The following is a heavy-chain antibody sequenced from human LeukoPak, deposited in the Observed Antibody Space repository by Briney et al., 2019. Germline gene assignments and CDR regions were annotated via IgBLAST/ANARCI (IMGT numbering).Heavy chain of an antibody. CDR1: GYTFTDYW. J-gene: IGHJ4*02. V-gene: IGHV5-51*01. CDR2: FFPGDSDT. Sequence: GESLKISCKGSGYTFTDYWIGWVRQMPGQGLEWMGIFFPGDSDTRYSPSFQGQVTISADKSISTAYLQWSSLKASDTAMYYCARQAGYCSSTSCSTLDYWGQGTLVTVSS. CDR3: ARQAGYCSSTSCSTLDY. D-gene: IGHD2-2*01.